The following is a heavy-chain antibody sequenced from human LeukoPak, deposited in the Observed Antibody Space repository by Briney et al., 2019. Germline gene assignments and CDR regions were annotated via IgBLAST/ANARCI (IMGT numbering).Heavy chain of an antibody. CDR3: ARGRIAAAGRVDY. D-gene: IGHD6-13*01. CDR1: GFTFSSYA. V-gene: IGHV3-30-3*01. Sequence: GGSLRLSCAASGFTFSSYAMHWVRQAPGKGLEWVAVISYDGSNKYYADSVKGRFTISRDNAKNSLYLQMNSLRAGDTAVYYCARGRIAAAGRVDYWGQGTLVTVSS. J-gene: IGHJ4*02. CDR2: ISYDGSNK.